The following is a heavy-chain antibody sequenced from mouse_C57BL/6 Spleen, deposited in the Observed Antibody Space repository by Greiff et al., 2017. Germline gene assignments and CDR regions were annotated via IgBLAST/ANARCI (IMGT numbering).Heavy chain of an antibody. CDR2: IDPSDSYT. J-gene: IGHJ3*01. V-gene: IGHV1-69*01. Sequence: QVQLQQPGAELVMPGASVKLSCKASGYTFTSYWMHWVKQRPGQGLEWIGEIDPSDSYTNYNQKFKGKSTLTVDKSSSTAYMQLSSLTSEDSAVYYCARCHYDYDAWFVYWGQGTLVTVSA. CDR3: ARCHYDYDAWFVY. D-gene: IGHD2-4*01. CDR1: GYTFTSYW.